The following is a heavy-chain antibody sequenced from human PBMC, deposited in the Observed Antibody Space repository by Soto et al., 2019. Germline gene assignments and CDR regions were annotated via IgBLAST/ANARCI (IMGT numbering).Heavy chain of an antibody. J-gene: IGHJ6*02. D-gene: IGHD6-13*01. CDR2: INHSGST. Sequence: SETLSLTCAFYCGSCIGYYWSWIRQPPGKGLEWIGEINHSGSTNYNPSLKSRVTISVDTSKNQFSLKLSSVTAADTAVYYCARVGRIAAASGYYYYGMDVWGQGTTVTVSS. CDR1: CGSCIGYY. V-gene: IGHV4-34*01. CDR3: ARVGRIAAASGYYYYGMDV.